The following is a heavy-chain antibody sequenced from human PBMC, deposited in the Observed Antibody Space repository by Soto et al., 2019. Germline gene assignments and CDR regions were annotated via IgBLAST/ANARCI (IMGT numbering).Heavy chain of an antibody. D-gene: IGHD3-3*01. CDR2: IYYSGST. CDR1: GGSISSGDYY. CDR3: ATSTQGYDFWSGYLPLNY. Sequence: QVQLQESGPGLVKPSQTLSLTCTVSGGSISSGDYYWSWIRQPPGKGLEWIGYIYYSGSTYYNPYLRCRVTISAVPSTLQFSLKLSSVTAEDTAVYYCATSTQGYDFWSGYLPLNYWGQGTLVTVSS. V-gene: IGHV4-30-4*01. J-gene: IGHJ4*02.